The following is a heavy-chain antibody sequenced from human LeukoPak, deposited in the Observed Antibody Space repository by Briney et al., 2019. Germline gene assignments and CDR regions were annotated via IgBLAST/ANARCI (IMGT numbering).Heavy chain of an antibody. CDR2: IRSKTYGGTS. D-gene: IGHD2-15*01. CDR3: ARDDHCSHMSCSDVLDI. V-gene: IGHV3-49*04. Sequence: GRSLRLSCTASGFTFGDYAVSWVRQAPGKGLEWVTFIRSKTYGGTSEYAASVKGRFTISRDDSKNIAYLQMSSLKTEDSAVYYCARDDHCSHMSCSDVLDIWGQGTLVTVSS. J-gene: IGHJ3*02. CDR1: GFTFGDYA.